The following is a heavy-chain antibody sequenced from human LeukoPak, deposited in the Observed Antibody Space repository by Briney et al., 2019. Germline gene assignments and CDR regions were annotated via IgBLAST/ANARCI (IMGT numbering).Heavy chain of an antibody. CDR3: ARDGGIAAAGTPDYYYGMDV. J-gene: IGHJ6*02. CDR1: GFTVSSNY. D-gene: IGHD6-13*01. CDR2: IYSGGST. V-gene: IGHV3-53*04. Sequence: GGSLRLSCAASGFTVSSNYMSWVRQAPGKGLEWVSVIYSGGSTYYADSVKGRFTISRHDSKNTLYLQMNSLRAEDTAVYYCARDGGIAAAGTPDYYYGMDVWGQGTTVTVSS.